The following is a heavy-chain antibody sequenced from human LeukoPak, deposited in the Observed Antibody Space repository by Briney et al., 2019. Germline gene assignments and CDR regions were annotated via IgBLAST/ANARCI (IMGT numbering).Heavy chain of an antibody. D-gene: IGHD6-13*01. V-gene: IGHV1-2*02. J-gene: IGHJ5*02. CDR1: GYTFTIYY. CDR2: INPNSGGT. Sequence: GASVKLSCKSSGYTFTIYYMHWLRQSPGQRLEWMGWINPNSGGTNYAQKCQGRSTITSDTSISTAYMELSRLRSDDTAVYYCARDYGYSSSWYVNWFDPWGQGTLVSVCS. CDR3: ARDYGYSSSWYVNWFDP.